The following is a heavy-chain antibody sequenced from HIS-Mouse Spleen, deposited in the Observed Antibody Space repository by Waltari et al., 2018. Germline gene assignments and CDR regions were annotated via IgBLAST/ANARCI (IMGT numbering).Heavy chain of an antibody. V-gene: IGHV4-39*07. D-gene: IGHD6-13*01. J-gene: IGHJ2*01. CDR2: IYYSGST. CDR3: AREIPYSSSWYDWYFDL. CDR1: GCYISSSSYY. Sequence: QLQLQESGPGLVKPSETLSLTCTVSGCYISSSSYYWGWIRQPPGKGVEWIGSIYYSGSTYYNPSLTSRVTISVDTSKNQFSLKLSSVTAADTAVYYCAREIPYSSSWYDWYFDLWGRGTLVTVSS.